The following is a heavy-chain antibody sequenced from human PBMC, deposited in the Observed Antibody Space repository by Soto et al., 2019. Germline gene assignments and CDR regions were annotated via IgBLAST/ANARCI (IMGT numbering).Heavy chain of an antibody. Sequence: SETLSLTCTVSGGSISSYYWSWIRQPPGKGLEWIGYIYHSGSTYYNPSLKSRVTISVDRSKNQFSLKLSSVTAADTAVYYCARGKEYCSGGSCPRWFDPWGQGTLVTVSS. J-gene: IGHJ5*02. CDR2: IYHSGST. D-gene: IGHD2-15*01. V-gene: IGHV4-59*12. CDR3: ARGKEYCSGGSCPRWFDP. CDR1: GGSISSYY.